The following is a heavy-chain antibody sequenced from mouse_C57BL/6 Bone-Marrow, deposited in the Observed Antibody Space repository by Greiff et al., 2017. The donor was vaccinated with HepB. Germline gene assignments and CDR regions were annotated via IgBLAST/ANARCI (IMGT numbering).Heavy chain of an antibody. CDR3: ARVFITTVLRRYFDV. CDR2: ISYDGSN. Sequence: EVQLKESGPGLVKPSQSLSLTCSVTGYSITSGYYWNWIRQFPGNKLEWMGYISYDGSNNYNPSLKNRISITRDTSKNQFFLKLNSVTTEDTATYYCARVFITTVLRRYFDVWGTGTTVTVSS. V-gene: IGHV3-6*01. CDR1: GYSITSGYY. D-gene: IGHD1-1*01. J-gene: IGHJ1*03.